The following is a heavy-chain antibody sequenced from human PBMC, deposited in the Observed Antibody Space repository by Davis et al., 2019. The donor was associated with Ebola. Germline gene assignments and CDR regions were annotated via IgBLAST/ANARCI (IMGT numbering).Heavy chain of an antibody. D-gene: IGHD3-22*01. CDR2: IRSKRYDGTT. CDR3: TRVKENSGYYYGAMGS. J-gene: IGHJ5*02. CDR1: GFTFGDYA. V-gene: IGHV3-49*04. Sequence: GGSLRLSCTTSGFTFGDYAMTWVRQAPGRGLEWVGFIRSKRYDGTTQYAASMKGRFTISRDDSKSIAYLQINSLKTEDTAVYYCTRVKENSGYYYGAMGSWGQGTLVTVSS.